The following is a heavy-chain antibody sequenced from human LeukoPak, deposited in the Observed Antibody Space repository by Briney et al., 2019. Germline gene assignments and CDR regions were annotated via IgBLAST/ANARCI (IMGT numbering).Heavy chain of an antibody. D-gene: IGHD2-21*02. Sequence: GGSLRLSCAASGFTFSSYAMSWVRQAPGKGLEWVAVIWYDGSNKYYADSVKGRFTISRDNSKNTLYLQMNSLRAEDTAVYYCAREYCGGDCYFDYWGQGTLVTVSS. CDR3: AREYCGGDCYFDY. CDR1: GFTFSSYA. J-gene: IGHJ4*02. V-gene: IGHV3-33*08. CDR2: IWYDGSNK.